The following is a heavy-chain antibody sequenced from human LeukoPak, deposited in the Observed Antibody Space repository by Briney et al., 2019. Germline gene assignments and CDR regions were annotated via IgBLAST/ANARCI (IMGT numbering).Heavy chain of an antibody. Sequence: PGGSLRLSCAASGFTFSSYAMDWVRQAPGKGLEWVSAISGSGDTTYYADSVKGRFTISRDNSKNTMYLQMSSLRAEDTAVYYCAEQGCTRATCYDNCWGQGTLVTVSS. CDR3: AEQGCTRATCYDNC. V-gene: IGHV3-23*01. CDR2: ISGSGDTT. CDR1: GFTFSSYA. J-gene: IGHJ1*01. D-gene: IGHD2-2*01.